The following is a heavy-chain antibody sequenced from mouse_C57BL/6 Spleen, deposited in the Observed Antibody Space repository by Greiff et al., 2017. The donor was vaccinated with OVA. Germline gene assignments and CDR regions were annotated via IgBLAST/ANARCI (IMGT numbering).Heavy chain of an antibody. D-gene: IGHD1-1*01. CDR2: IDPRSGNT. J-gene: IGHJ4*01. CDR3: ARGYYYGSSYDAMDY. Sequence: VQLQESGAELVMPGASVKLSCKASGYTFTSYWMHWVKQRPGQGLEWIGEIDPRSGNTYYNEKFKGKATLTADKSSSTAYMELRSLTSEDSAVYFCARGYYYGSSYDAMDYWGQGTSVTVSS. V-gene: IGHV1-81*01. CDR1: GYTFTSYW.